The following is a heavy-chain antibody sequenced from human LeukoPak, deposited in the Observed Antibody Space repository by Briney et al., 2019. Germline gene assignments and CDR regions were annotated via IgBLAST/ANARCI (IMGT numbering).Heavy chain of an antibody. J-gene: IGHJ3*01. CDR2: LYHSGST. D-gene: IGHD3-22*01. CDR1: GASFTSHY. Sequence: PSETLSLTCSVSGASFTSHYWGWIRQPPGKGPEWIGHLYHSGSTTYNPSLESRVTMSVDTSRKPISLKLNSVAAADTAVYYCARGRGSPYYVEAFDVWGQGTVVTVSS. CDR3: ARGRGSPYYVEAFDV. V-gene: IGHV4-59*11.